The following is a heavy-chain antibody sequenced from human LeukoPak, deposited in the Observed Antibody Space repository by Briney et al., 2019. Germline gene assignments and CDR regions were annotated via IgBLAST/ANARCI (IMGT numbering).Heavy chain of an antibody. CDR2: IYYNGNT. CDR1: GGSIGINNW. J-gene: IGHJ5*02. Sequence: NPSETLSLTCAVSGGSIGINNWWSWVRQSPGKGLEWIGEIYYNGNTNYSSLKSRVTISVDRSKSQFSLRLSSVTAADTAVYYCARVIPEAGFDPWGQGTLVTVSS. CDR3: ARVIPEAGFDP. D-gene: IGHD1-14*01. V-gene: IGHV4-4*02.